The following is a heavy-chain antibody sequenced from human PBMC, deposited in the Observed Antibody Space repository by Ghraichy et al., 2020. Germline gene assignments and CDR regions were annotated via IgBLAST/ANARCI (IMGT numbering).Heavy chain of an antibody. CDR2: MNSDGSST. D-gene: IGHD1-26*01. V-gene: IGHV3-74*01. Sequence: GGYLRLSCAASGFTFSSYAMSWVRQAPGKGLEWVSGMNSDGSSTTYADSVKGRFTMSRDNAKNTLYLQMNSLRAEDTAVYYCARGIVGATDYWGQGTLVTVSS. J-gene: IGHJ4*02. CDR1: GFTFSSYA. CDR3: ARGIVGATDY.